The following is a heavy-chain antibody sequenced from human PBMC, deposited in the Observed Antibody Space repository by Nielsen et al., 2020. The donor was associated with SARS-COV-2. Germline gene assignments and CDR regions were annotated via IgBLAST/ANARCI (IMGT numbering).Heavy chain of an antibody. CDR1: GGSFNA. CDR2: IVPSSDTT. V-gene: IGHV1-69*06. CDR3: ARTEG. Sequence: SVKVSCKASGGSFNAISWVRQTPGHGLEWMGGIVPSSDTTTYAQKFQGRVTITADKSRRIVYMEMRSLRSDDTGVYYCARTEGWGQGTLVTVSS. J-gene: IGHJ4*02.